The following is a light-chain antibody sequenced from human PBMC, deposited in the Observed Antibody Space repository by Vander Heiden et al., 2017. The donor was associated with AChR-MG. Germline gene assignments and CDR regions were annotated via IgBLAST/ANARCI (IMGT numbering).Light chain of an antibody. CDR3: CSYAGSKTSRV. Sequence: QSALTQPASVSGSPGQSITISCTGTSSDVGSYNLVSWYQQHPGKAPKLMIYEGSKRPPRVSKRFSGSKSGKPASLTNSGVQAEDGAEYFRCSYAGSKTSRVVGGGNQVAVL. V-gene: IGLV2-23*01. CDR1: SSDVGSYNL. CDR2: EGS. J-gene: IGLJ3*02.